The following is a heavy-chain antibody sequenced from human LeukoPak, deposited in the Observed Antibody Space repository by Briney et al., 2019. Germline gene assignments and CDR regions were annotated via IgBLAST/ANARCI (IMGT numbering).Heavy chain of an antibody. V-gene: IGHV3-23*01. J-gene: IGHJ4*02. CDR1: GFTFSSYA. Sequence: GGSLKLSCAASGFTFSSYAMSWVRQAPGKGLQWVSTISSSGGSTYYADSVKGRFTISRDNSENTLYLQMNSLRAEDTAVYYCAKDFPYGDYGVYWGQGTLVTVSS. D-gene: IGHD4-17*01. CDR3: AKDFPYGDYGVY. CDR2: ISSSGGST.